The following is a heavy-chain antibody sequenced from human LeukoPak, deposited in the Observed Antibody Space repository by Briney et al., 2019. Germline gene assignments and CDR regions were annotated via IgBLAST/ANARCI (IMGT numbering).Heavy chain of an antibody. V-gene: IGHV3-23*01. J-gene: IGHJ4*02. CDR2: ISGSGVST. D-gene: IGHD6-13*01. CDR3: AKGLAAADYYFDY. CDR1: GFTLSSHA. Sequence: GGSLSLSCAASGFTLSSHAMSWVRQAPGKGLEWVSTISGSGVSTHYADSVKGRFTVSGDTSQNTLYLQMNSLRAEDMAVYYCAKGLAAADYYFDYWGQGALVTVSS.